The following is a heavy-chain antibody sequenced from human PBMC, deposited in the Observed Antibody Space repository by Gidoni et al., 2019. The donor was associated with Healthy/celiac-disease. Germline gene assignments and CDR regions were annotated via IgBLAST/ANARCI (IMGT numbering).Heavy chain of an antibody. J-gene: IGHJ4*02. V-gene: IGHV3-33*01. CDR2: IWYDGRNK. CDR1: GFTFRSYG. D-gene: IGHD1-20*01. Sequence: QVQLVVSGGGVVQPGSSLTLSCAAPGFTFRSYGMHWVRQAPGKGLEWVAVIWYDGRNKYYADTVKGRFTISRDNSKNTLYLQMNSLRAEDTAVYYCARDPDLGYNWNYFDYWGQGTLVTVSS. CDR3: ARDPDLGYNWNYFDY.